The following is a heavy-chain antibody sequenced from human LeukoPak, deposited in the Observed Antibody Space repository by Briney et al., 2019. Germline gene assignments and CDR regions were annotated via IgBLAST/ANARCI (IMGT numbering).Heavy chain of an antibody. CDR1: GFTFGDYA. D-gene: IGHD6-13*01. J-gene: IGHJ4*02. CDR2: ISWDGGST. Sequence: GGSLRLSCAASGFTFGDYAMHWVRQAPGKGLEWVSLISWDGGSTYYADSVKGRFTISRDNSKNSLYLQMNSLRAEDTALYYCAKGEGYSSSWDWGQGTLVTVSS. V-gene: IGHV3-43D*03. CDR3: AKGEGYSSSWD.